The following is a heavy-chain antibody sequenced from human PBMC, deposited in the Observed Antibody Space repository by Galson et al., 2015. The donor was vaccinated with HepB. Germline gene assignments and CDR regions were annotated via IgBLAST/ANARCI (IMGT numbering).Heavy chain of an antibody. D-gene: IGHD6-6*01. CDR2: IWYDGSSQ. J-gene: IGHJ5*02. CDR3: ARDSIAARPGWFDP. Sequence: SLRLSCAASGFTFSSYGMHWVRQAPGKGLEWVAVIWYDGSSQYYADSVKGRFTISRDNSKNTLYLQMNSVRVGDTAVYYCARDSIAARPGWFDPWGQGTLVTVSS. V-gene: IGHV3-33*01. CDR1: GFTFSSYG.